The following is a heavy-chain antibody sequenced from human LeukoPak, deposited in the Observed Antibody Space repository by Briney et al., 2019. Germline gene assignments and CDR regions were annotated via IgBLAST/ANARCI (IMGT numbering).Heavy chain of an antibody. D-gene: IGHD3-22*01. Sequence: SVKVSCKASGGTFSSYAISWVRQAPGQGLEWTGRIIPIFGIANYAQKFQGRVTITADKSTSTAYMELSSLRSEDTAVYYCARAPDLYDSSGYLAYWGQGTLVTVSS. CDR3: ARAPDLYDSSGYLAY. J-gene: IGHJ4*02. CDR2: IIPIFGIA. V-gene: IGHV1-69*04. CDR1: GGTFSSYA.